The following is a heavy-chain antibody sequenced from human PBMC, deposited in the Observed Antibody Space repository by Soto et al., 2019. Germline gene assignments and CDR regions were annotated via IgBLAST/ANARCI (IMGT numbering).Heavy chain of an antibody. V-gene: IGHV1-8*01. CDR1: GYTFTSYD. CDR2: VNPNSGNT. J-gene: IGHJ6*02. D-gene: IGHD6-25*01. CDR3: ARERAQYGMTV. Sequence: QLQLVQSGAEVKKPGASVKVSCKASGYTFTSYDINWVRQATGQGLEWMGWVNPNSGNTGWAQKSQGGVTITRNTSISTAYMELSSLRSGVTAVYYRARERAQYGMTVGGQATTLTASS.